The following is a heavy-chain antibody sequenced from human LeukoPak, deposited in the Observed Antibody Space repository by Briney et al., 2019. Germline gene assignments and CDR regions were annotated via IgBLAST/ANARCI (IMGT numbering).Heavy chain of an antibody. Sequence: GRSLKLSCVASGFIFSSCNMHWLRQAPGKGLEWVGRIKSKTDGGTTDYAAPVKGRFTISRDDSKNTLYLQMNSLKTEDTAVYYCTTRGYSGYDLRDYWGQGTLVTVSS. CDR3: TTRGYSGYDLRDY. CDR1: GFIFSSCN. J-gene: IGHJ4*02. V-gene: IGHV3-15*01. CDR2: IKSKTDGGTT. D-gene: IGHD5-12*01.